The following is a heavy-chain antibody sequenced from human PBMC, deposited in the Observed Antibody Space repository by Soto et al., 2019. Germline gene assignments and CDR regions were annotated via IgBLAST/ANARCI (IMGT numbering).Heavy chain of an antibody. Sequence: SETLSLTCAVYGGSFSGYYWSWIRQPPGKGLKWIGEINHSGSTNYNPSLKSRVTISVDTSKNQFSLKLSSVTAADTAVFYCSRGHSLLLWFGESKAHFDYWGQGTLVTVSS. V-gene: IGHV4-34*01. D-gene: IGHD3-10*01. CDR1: GGSFSGYY. CDR2: INHSGST. CDR3: SRGHSLLLWFGESKAHFDY. J-gene: IGHJ4*02.